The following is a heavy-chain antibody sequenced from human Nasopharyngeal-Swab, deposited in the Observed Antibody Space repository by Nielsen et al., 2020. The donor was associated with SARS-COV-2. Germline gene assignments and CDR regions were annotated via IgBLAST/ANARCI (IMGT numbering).Heavy chain of an antibody. CDR2: INGGGSTT. J-gene: IGHJ4*02. V-gene: IGHV3-43*02. CDR1: RFTLDDSP. Sequence: ESLKISCEASRFTLDDSPLHLVRPAPGKGLEWVSLINGGGSTTYYADSMKGRFTISRDNSKNSLYLQMNSLRTEDTALYYCAKDIGIVGASPFDYWGQGALVTVSS. CDR3: AKDIGIVGASPFDY. D-gene: IGHD1-26*01.